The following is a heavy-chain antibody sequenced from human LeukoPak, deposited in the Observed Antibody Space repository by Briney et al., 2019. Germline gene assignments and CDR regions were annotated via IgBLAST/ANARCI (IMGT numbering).Heavy chain of an antibody. D-gene: IGHD5-24*01. CDR3: ARYRQEAGWLQYDY. CDR2: INHSGST. J-gene: IGHJ4*02. V-gene: IGHV4-39*07. CDR1: GGSISSSSYY. Sequence: SETLSLTCTVSGGSISSSSYYWGWIRQPPGKGLEWIGEINHSGSTNYNPSLKSRVTISVDTSKNQFSLKLSSVTAADTAVYYCARYRQEAGWLQYDYWGQGTLVTVSS.